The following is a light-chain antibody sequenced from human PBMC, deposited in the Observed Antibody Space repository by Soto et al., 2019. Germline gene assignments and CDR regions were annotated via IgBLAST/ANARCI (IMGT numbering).Light chain of an antibody. CDR3: SSFTSTSTYV. Sequence: QSVLTQPPSASGTPGQRVTISCSGSTSNIGNNVVNWYQQRPGTAPKLLISTNNQRPSGVPDRFSGSKSGTSASLTITGLQAEDEADYYCSSFTSTSTYVFGTGTKLTVL. CDR2: TNN. J-gene: IGLJ1*01. V-gene: IGLV1-44*01. CDR1: TSNIGNNV.